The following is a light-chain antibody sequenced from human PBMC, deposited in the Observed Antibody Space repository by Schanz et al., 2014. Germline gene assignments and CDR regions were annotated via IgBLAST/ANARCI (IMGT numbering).Light chain of an antibody. CDR1: SSDVGAYNY. Sequence: QSALTQPPSASGSPGQSVTISCTGTSSDVGAYNYVSWYQQHPGKAPKLIISDVTRRPSGVPDRFSGFKSDNTASLTVSGLQAEDEADFYCSSYAGSHNDVFGTGTKLTVL. V-gene: IGLV2-8*01. CDR3: SSYAGSHNDV. CDR2: DVT. J-gene: IGLJ1*01.